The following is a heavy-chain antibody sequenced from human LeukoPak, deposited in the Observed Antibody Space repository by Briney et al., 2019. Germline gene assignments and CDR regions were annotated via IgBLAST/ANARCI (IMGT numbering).Heavy chain of an antibody. CDR2: ISAYNGNT. CDR3: AREYYDSSGYYYGHWYFDL. CDR1: GYTFTSYG. V-gene: IGHV1-18*01. J-gene: IGHJ2*01. Sequence: ASVKVSCKASGYTFTSYGISWARQAPGQGLEWMGWISAYNGNTNYAQKLQGRVTMTTDTSTSTAYMELRSLRSDDTAVYYCAREYYDSSGYYYGHWYFDLWGRGTLVTVSS. D-gene: IGHD3-22*01.